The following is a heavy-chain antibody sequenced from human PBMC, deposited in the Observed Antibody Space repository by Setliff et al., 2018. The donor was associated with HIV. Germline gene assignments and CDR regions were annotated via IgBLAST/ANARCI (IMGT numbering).Heavy chain of an antibody. CDR2: INYRGNT. CDR3: ARRGGLGWYFDL. CDR1: GGSISTSRYY. V-gene: IGHV4-39*01. J-gene: IGHJ2*01. Sequence: PSETLSLTCAVSGGSISTSRYYWGWIRQPPGKGLEWIGSINYRGNTYYNPSLKSRAAISVDTSKNQISLKLSSVTAADTAVYYCARRGGLGWYFDLWGRGTLVTVSS. D-gene: IGHD2-15*01.